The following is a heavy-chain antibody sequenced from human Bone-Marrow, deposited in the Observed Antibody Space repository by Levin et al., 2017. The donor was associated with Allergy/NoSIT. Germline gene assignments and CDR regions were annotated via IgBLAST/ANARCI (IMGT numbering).Heavy chain of an antibody. Sequence: GGSLRLSCEASGFIFGIHVMHWVRQAPGKGLEWVAVISYDGSNTYYEDSLKGRFTISRDNSKKTVYLQMNSLRADDTAVYYCARNADSSAYYLDEWGQGTLVTVSS. CDR3: ARNADSSAYYLDE. CDR1: GFIFGIHV. V-gene: IGHV3-30*03. J-gene: IGHJ4*02. CDR2: ISYDGSNT. D-gene: IGHD3-22*01.